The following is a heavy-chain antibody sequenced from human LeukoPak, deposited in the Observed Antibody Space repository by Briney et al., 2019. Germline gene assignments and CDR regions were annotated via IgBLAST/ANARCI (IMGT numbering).Heavy chain of an antibody. J-gene: IGHJ4*02. D-gene: IGHD6-19*01. CDR3: AREKYSSGWYYFDY. Sequence: PGGSLRLSCAASGFTFSSYAMHWVRQAPGKGLEWVAVISYDGSNKYYADSVKGRLTISRDNSKNTLYLQMNSLRAEDTAVYYCAREKYSSGWYYFDYWGQGTLVTVSS. CDR2: ISYDGSNK. V-gene: IGHV3-30*04. CDR1: GFTFSSYA.